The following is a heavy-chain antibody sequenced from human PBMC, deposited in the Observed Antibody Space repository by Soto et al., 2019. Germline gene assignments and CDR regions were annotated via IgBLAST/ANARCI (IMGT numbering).Heavy chain of an antibody. CDR3: ARDGYGSGSYYIDY. CDR1: GFHFRSYG. Sequence: GSLRLSCAASGFHFRSYGMPRVRPAPGKGLEWVAVIWYDGSNKYYADSVKGRFTISRDNSKNTLYLQMNSLRAEDTAVYYCARDGYGSGSYYIDYWGQGTLVTVSS. J-gene: IGHJ4*02. CDR2: IWYDGSNK. D-gene: IGHD3-10*01. V-gene: IGHV3-33*08.